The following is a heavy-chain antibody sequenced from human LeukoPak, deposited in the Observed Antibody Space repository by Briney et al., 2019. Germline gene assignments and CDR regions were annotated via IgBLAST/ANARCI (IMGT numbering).Heavy chain of an antibody. CDR3: ARDSSGWGMVDY. J-gene: IGHJ4*02. Sequence: SETLSLTCSVSGASISSYYWHWIRQPPGKGLEWIAYIYYSGSTNYNPSLKSRVTISVDTSKNQFSLKLSSVTAADTAVYYCARDSSGWGMVDYWGQGTLVTVSS. CDR1: GASISSYY. CDR2: IYYSGST. D-gene: IGHD6-19*01. V-gene: IGHV4-59*12.